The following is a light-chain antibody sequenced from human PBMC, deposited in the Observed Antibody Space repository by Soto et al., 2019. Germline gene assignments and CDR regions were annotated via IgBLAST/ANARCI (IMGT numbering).Light chain of an antibody. CDR2: EVS. V-gene: IGLV2-14*01. CDR1: SSDVGGYNY. Sequence: QSALTQPASVSGSPEQSITISCTGTSSDVGGYNYVSWYQQHPGKAPKLMIYEVSNRPSGVSNRFSGSKSGNTASLTISWLQAEDEADYSCSSYTSSSTHYVFGTGTKVTV. CDR3: SSYTSSSTHYV. J-gene: IGLJ1*01.